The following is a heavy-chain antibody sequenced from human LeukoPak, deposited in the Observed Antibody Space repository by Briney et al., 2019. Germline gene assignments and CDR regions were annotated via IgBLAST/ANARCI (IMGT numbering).Heavy chain of an antibody. CDR3: ATDRNSGKYYDY. J-gene: IGHJ4*02. D-gene: IGHD1-26*01. CDR2: IWYDGSNK. V-gene: IGHV3-33*01. Sequence: QPGGSLRLSCAASGLTFRNYGMRWVRQAPGKGLEWVAVIWYDGSNKYYADSVKGRFTNSRDNSKDTLYLQTNSLRAEDTAVYYCATDRNSGKYYDYWGQGTLVSVSS. CDR1: GLTFRNYG.